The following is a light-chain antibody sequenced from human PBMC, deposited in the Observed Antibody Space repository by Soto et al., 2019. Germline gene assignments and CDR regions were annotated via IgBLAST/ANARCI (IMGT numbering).Light chain of an antibody. V-gene: IGKV3-15*01. CDR2: GAS. Sequence: EIVMTQSPATLSVSPGERATLSCRASQSVSSNLAWYQQKPGQAPRLLIYGASTRATGIPARFSGSGSGTEFTLTISSLQSEDFAVYYCQQYNNWPGTLGPGNKVDIK. J-gene: IGKJ3*01. CDR1: QSVSSN. CDR3: QQYNNWPGT.